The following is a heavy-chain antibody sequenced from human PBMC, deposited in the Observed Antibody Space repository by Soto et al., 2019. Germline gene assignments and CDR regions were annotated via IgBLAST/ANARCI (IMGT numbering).Heavy chain of an antibody. Sequence: GGSLRLSCAASGFTFSIYSMNWVRQAPGKGLEWVSSISSSSSYIYYADSVKGRFTISRDNAKNSLYLQMNSLRAEDTAVYYCAREERWLQFHDYWGQGTLVTVSS. J-gene: IGHJ4*02. CDR2: ISSSSSYI. CDR1: GFTFSIYS. V-gene: IGHV3-21*01. CDR3: AREERWLQFHDY. D-gene: IGHD5-12*01.